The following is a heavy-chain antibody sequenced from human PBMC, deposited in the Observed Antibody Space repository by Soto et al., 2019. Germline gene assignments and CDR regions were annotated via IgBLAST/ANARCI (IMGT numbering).Heavy chain of an antibody. V-gene: IGHV4-30-4*01. J-gene: IGHJ5*02. D-gene: IGHD3-10*01. CDR2: IYYSGST. CDR1: GGSISSCDYY. Sequence: SETLSLTCTVSGGSISSCDYYWSWIRQPPGKGLEWIGYIYYSGSTYYNPSLKSRVTISVDTSKNQFSLKLSSVTAADTAVYYCARGSPRLLWFGESPLNWFDPWGQGTLVTVSS. CDR3: ARGSPRLLWFGESPLNWFDP.